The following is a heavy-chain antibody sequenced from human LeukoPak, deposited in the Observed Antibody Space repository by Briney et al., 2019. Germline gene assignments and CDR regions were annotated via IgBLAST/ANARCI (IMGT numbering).Heavy chain of an antibody. V-gene: IGHV3-7*01. Sequence: QSGGSLRLPCGASGFTFRNYAMTWVRQAPGKGLEWVANIKQDGSEKYYVDSVKGRFTISRDNAKNSLYLQMNSLRAEDTAVYYCARDDLIYGSGSPNDEVLNVWGQGTLVTVSS. D-gene: IGHD3-10*01. CDR3: ARDDLIYGSGSPNDEVLNV. CDR1: GFTFRNYA. CDR2: IKQDGSEK. J-gene: IGHJ4*02.